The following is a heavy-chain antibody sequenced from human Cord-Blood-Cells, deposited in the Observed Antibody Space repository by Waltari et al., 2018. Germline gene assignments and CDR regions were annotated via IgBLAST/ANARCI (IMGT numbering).Heavy chain of an antibody. Sequence: EVQLVESGGGLIQPGGSLRLSCAASGFTVSRNYLRWARQAPGKGLEWVSVIYSGGRTYYADSVKGRFTISRDNSKNTLYLQMNSLRAEDTAVYYCACSSSWYRGPFDYWGQGTLVTVSS. CDR2: IYSGGRT. CDR3: ACSSSWYRGPFDY. CDR1: GFTVSRNY. V-gene: IGHV3-53*01. D-gene: IGHD6-13*01. J-gene: IGHJ4*02.